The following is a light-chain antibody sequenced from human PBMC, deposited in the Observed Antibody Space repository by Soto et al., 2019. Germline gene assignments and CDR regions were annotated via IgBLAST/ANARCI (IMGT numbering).Light chain of an antibody. Sequence: QSVLTQPPSASGTPGQRVTIYCSGSSSNIGSKTVNWYQQLPGTVPKLLIYNSYQRPSGVPDRFSASKSGTSASLAICGLQSEDEADYYCSSWDASLNGYVFGTGTKVTVL. CDR2: NSY. J-gene: IGLJ1*01. V-gene: IGLV1-44*01. CDR3: SSWDASLNGYV. CDR1: SSNIGSKT.